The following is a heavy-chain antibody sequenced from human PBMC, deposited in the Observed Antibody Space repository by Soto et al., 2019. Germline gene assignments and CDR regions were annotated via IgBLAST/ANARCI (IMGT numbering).Heavy chain of an antibody. CDR2: VVVNSGNT. Sequence: MQLVQSGPEVKKPGTSVKVSCEASGLTFTRSAVQWVRQARGQRLEWIGWVVVNSGNTNYAQKFQDRVTITRDMSTSTSYMELTSLGSEDTAVYYCATESPVLPFTAGAYYYYNGMDVWGQGTTVTVSS. CDR1: GLTFTRSA. J-gene: IGHJ6*02. CDR3: ATESPVLPFTAGAYYYYNGMDV. V-gene: IGHV1-58*01. D-gene: IGHD2-2*01.